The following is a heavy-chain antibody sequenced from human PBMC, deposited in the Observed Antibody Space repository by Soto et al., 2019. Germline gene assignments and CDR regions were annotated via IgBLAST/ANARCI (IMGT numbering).Heavy chain of an antibody. D-gene: IGHD6-13*01. CDR3: ARERKAAAGTVDY. Sequence: QVQLQESGPGLVKPSQTLSLTCTVSGGYISSGGYYWSWIRQHPGKVLEWIWYIYYSGSTYYNPSLKIRVTISVDTSKNQFSLKLSSVTAADTAVYYCARERKAAAGTVDYGGQGTLVTFSS. CDR2: IYYSGST. V-gene: IGHV4-31*03. J-gene: IGHJ4*02. CDR1: GGYISSGGYY.